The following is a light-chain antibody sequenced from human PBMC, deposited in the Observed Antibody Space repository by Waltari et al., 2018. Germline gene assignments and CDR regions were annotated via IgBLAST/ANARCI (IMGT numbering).Light chain of an antibody. V-gene: IGKV1-5*03. Sequence: DVQLTQSPSTLSASVGDRVTITCRASQSISSWLAWYQKKPGQAPQFLIYKAATLQSGVPSRFSGSGSGTEFTLTIDSLQPDDVATYYCLQYSNYSWTFCQGTKVEIK. CDR1: QSISSW. J-gene: IGKJ1*01. CDR2: KAA. CDR3: LQYSNYSWT.